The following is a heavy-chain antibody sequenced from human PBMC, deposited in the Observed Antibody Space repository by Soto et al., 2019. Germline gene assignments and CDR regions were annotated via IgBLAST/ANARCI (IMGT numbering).Heavy chain of an antibody. CDR2: IFYSGTT. CDR1: GGSISSPSYN. J-gene: IGHJ4*02. Sequence: QLRESGPGLLKPSETLSLTCTVSGGSISSPSYNWGWVRQPPGKGPEWIGTIFYSGTTKYNPSLRSRLAMSVDTSKSQVSLTLTSVTAADTAVYYCTTLASGHFDSWGQGAQVTVSS. D-gene: IGHD2-8*02. CDR3: TTLASGHFDS. V-gene: IGHV4-39*01.